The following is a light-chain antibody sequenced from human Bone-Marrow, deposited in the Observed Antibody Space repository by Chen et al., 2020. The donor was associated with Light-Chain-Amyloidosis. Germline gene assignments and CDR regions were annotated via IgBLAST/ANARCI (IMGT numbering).Light chain of an antibody. CDR3: AAWDDSLNGRVV. V-gene: IGLV2-14*02. CDR2: EVN. CDR1: SSDVGSYNF. J-gene: IGLJ2*01. Sequence: QSALTQPASVSGSPGQSLTISCTGTSSDVGSYNFVSWYQQHPGKAPKLMIYEVNKRPSGVSNRFSASKSGNTASLTISGLQSEDEADYYCAAWDDSLNGRVVFGGGTKLTVL.